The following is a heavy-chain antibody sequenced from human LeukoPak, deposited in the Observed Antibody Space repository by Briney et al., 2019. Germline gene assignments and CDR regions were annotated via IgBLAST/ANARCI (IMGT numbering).Heavy chain of an antibody. Sequence: GGSLRLSCAASGFTFSSYSMNWVRQAPGKGLEWVSSISSSSSYIYYADSVKGRFTISRDNAKNSLYLQMNSLRAEDTAVYYCARGRVASGSYYTYRRTDAFDIWGQGTMVTVSS. CDR2: ISSSSSYI. D-gene: IGHD1-26*01. V-gene: IGHV3-21*01. CDR3: ARGRVASGSYYTYRRTDAFDI. CDR1: GFTFSSYS. J-gene: IGHJ3*02.